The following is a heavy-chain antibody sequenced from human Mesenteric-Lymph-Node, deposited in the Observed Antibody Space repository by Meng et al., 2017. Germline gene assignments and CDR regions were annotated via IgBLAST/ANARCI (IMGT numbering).Heavy chain of an antibody. J-gene: IGHJ4*02. D-gene: IGHD1-7*01. V-gene: IGHV4-4*02. Sequence: GQLRQSGPGLVTPSGTLSLTCTVSVDPISSDIWWIWVRQPPGKGLEWIGEVYHRGDTNYNPSLKSRVDISVDKSKNQFYLSLFSVTAADTAVYYCGRDQGRELINHWGQGTLVTVSS. CDR3: GRDQGRELINH. CDR1: VDPISSDIW. CDR2: VYHRGDT.